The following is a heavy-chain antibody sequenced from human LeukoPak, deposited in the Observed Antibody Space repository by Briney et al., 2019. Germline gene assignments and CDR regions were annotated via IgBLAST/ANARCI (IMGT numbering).Heavy chain of an antibody. CDR1: GFTFSSNA. Sequence: GGSLRLSCAASGFTFSSNAMSWVRQAPGKGLERVSAISGSGGSTYYADSVKGRFTISRDNSKNTLYLQMNSLRAEDTAVYYCAKDYDYGDYGDAFDIWGQGTMVTVSS. J-gene: IGHJ3*02. V-gene: IGHV3-23*01. D-gene: IGHD4-17*01. CDR3: AKDYDYGDYGDAFDI. CDR2: ISGSGGST.